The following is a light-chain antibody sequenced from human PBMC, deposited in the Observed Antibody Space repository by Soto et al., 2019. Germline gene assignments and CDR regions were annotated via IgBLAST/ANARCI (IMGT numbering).Light chain of an antibody. Sequence: DIVMTQSPLSLTVTPGEPASISCRSSRSLLKANGYTYFHWFLQKPGQSLQLLIYLGYNRAPGDPDRFSGTGSGTDFTLKISRVEAEDVGVYYCMQTLESRTFGQGTKVDIK. V-gene: IGKV2-28*01. CDR1: RSLLKANGYTY. J-gene: IGKJ1*01. CDR3: MQTLESRT. CDR2: LGY.